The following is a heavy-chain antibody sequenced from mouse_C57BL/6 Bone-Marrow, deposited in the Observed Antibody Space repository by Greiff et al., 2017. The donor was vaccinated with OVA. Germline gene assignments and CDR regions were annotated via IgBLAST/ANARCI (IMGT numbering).Heavy chain of an antibody. CDR2: IYPGSGNT. V-gene: IGHV1-66*01. CDR1: GYSFTSYY. CDR3: ARGSYYGTLDY. J-gene: IGHJ2*01. D-gene: IGHD1-1*01. Sequence: QLQQSGPELVKPGASVKISCKASGYSFTSYYIHWVKQRPGQGLEWIGWIYPGSGNTKYNEKFKGKATLTADTSSSTAYMQLSSLTSEDSAVYYCARGSYYGTLDYWGQGTTLTVSS.